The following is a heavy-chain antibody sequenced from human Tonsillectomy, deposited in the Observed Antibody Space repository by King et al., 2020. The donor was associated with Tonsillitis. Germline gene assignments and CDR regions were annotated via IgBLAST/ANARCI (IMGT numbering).Heavy chain of an antibody. V-gene: IGHV3-53*04. CDR3: AREGPDNWFDP. Sequence: QLVQSGGGLVQPGGSLRISCAASGFTVSSNYMSWVRQAPGKGLEWVSVIYSGGSTYYADSVKGRFTISRHNSKNTLYLQMNSLRVEDTAVYYCAREGPDNWFDPWGQGTLVIVSS. CDR2: IYSGGST. CDR1: GFTVSSNY. J-gene: IGHJ5*02.